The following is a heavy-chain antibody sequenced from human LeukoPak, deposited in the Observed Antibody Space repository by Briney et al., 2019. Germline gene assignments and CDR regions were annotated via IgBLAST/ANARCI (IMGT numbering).Heavy chain of an antibody. J-gene: IGHJ4*02. Sequence: ASVKVSCKASGYTFTGYYMHWVRQAPGQGLEWMGWINPNSGGTNYAQKFQGRVTMTRDTSISTAYMELSGLRSDDTAVYYCAREEGYCSGTSCSATFDYWGQGTLVTVSS. D-gene: IGHD2-2*01. V-gene: IGHV1-2*02. CDR2: INPNSGGT. CDR1: GYTFTGYY. CDR3: AREEGYCSGTSCSATFDY.